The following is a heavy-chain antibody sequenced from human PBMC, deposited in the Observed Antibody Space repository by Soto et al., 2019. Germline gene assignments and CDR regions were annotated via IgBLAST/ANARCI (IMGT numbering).Heavy chain of an antibody. CDR1: GYIFTSYG. CDR2: ISVYYGNT. CDR3: ARCLRGAGTVYYYGMDV. D-gene: IGHD6-19*01. V-gene: IGHV1-18*01. Sequence: QVQLVQSGAEVKKPGASVKVSCKASGYIFTSYGISWVRQAPGQGLEWMGWISVYYGNTNYAQKLQGRVTMTTDTSTSTACMDLRSLRSDDTAVYYCARCLRGAGTVYYYGMDVWGQGTTVTVSS. J-gene: IGHJ6*02.